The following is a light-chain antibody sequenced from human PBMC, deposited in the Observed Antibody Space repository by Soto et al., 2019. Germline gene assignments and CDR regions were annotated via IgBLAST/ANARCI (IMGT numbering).Light chain of an antibody. CDR1: QSVSSN. CDR3: QQYNHGPPS. Sequence: EIVMTQAPATLSVSPEERATLSCRASQSVSSNLAWYQHKPGQAHRRLMYGAAIRATGNPATFSGTRSGTESTRTCSSLQSEDFADYYCQQYNHGPPSFGPWTKGEIK. CDR2: GAA. V-gene: IGKV3-15*01. J-gene: IGKJ1*01.